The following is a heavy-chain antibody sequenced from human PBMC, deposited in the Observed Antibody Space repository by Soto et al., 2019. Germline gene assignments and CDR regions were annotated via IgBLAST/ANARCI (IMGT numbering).Heavy chain of an antibody. D-gene: IGHD2-2*01. J-gene: IGHJ6*04. CDR2: LIPILGIA. V-gene: IGHV1-69*02. CDR1: GGTFSSYT. Sequence: ASVKVSCKASGGTFSSYTSSWVRQAPGQGLEWMGRLIPILGIANYAQKFQGRATITADKSTSTAYMEHSSLRSEDTAVYYCARAILGYCSSTSCHFRALAVWGKGTTVTVSS. CDR3: ARAILGYCSSTSCHFRALAV.